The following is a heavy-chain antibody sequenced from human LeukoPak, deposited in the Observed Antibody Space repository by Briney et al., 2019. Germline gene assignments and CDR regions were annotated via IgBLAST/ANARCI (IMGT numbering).Heavy chain of an antibody. D-gene: IGHD2-21*01. V-gene: IGHV4-59*08. Sequence: PSETLSLTRTVSGGSISSYYWSWIRQPPGKGLEWIGYIYYSGSTNYNPSLKSRVTISVDTSKNQFSLKLSSVTAADTAVYYCARSISLDWFDPWGQGTLVTVSS. J-gene: IGHJ5*02. CDR1: GGSISSYY. CDR2: IYYSGST. CDR3: ARSISLDWFDP.